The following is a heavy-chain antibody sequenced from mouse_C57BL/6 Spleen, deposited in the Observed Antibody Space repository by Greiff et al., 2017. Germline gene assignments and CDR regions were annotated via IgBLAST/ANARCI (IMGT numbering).Heavy chain of an antibody. Sequence: EVKVVESGPVLVKPGASVKMSCKASGYTFTDYYMNWVKQSHGKSLEWIGVINPYNGGTSYNQKFKGKATLTVDKSSSTAYMELNSLTSEDSAVYYCARPGYFDYWGQGTTLTVSS. J-gene: IGHJ2*01. CDR2: INPYNGGT. CDR1: GYTFTDYY. V-gene: IGHV1-19*01. CDR3: ARPGYFDY.